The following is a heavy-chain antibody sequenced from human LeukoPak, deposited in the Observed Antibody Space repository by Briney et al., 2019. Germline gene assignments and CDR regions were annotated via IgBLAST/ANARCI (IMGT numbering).Heavy chain of an antibody. Sequence: GGSLRLSCAAPGFTFSDAWMSWVRQAPGKGLEWVGRIKTKTNGGGGTTDYAAPVEGRFTIARDDSKNTLYLQMNSLKTEDTAVYYCTTNDAFDIWGQGTMVTVSS. CDR2: IKTKTNGGGGTT. CDR1: GFTFSDAW. J-gene: IGHJ3*02. V-gene: IGHV3-15*01. CDR3: TTNDAFDI.